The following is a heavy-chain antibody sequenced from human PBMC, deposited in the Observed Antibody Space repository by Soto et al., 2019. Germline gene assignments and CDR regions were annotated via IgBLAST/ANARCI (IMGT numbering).Heavy chain of an antibody. CDR1: GGDFNSYT. CDR3: AQLWFGELRHGMDV. D-gene: IGHD3-10*01. CDR2: IIPILDVA. V-gene: IGHV1-69*02. Sequence: GASVKVSCKASGGDFNSYTISWVRQAPGQGPEWMGTIIPILDVAKNAQKFQGRVTISADKSASTVYMELRSLRSDDTAVYYCAQLWFGELRHGMDVWGQGTTVTVSS. J-gene: IGHJ6*02.